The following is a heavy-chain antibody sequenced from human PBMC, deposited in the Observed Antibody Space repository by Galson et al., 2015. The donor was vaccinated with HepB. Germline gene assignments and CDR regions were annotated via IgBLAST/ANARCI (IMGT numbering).Heavy chain of an antibody. CDR2: INTNTGNP. J-gene: IGHJ4*02. CDR3: ARAEGSGYYYVGY. Sequence: SVKVSCKASGYSFTTFAMNWVRQAPGQWLEWMGWINTNTGNPTYAQGFTGRFVFSLDTSVSTAYLQISSLKAEDTAVYYCARAEGSGYYYVGYWGQGTLVTVSS. CDR1: GYSFTTFA. D-gene: IGHD3-22*01. V-gene: IGHV7-4-1*02.